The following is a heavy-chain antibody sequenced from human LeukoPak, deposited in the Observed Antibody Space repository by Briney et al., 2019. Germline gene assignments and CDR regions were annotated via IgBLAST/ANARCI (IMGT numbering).Heavy chain of an antibody. CDR3: ARDQTPLPGYSSSLAFDY. CDR1: GYTFTSYG. D-gene: IGHD6-6*01. J-gene: IGHJ4*02. V-gene: IGHV1-18*01. Sequence: ASVKVSCKASGYTFTSYGISWVRQAPGQGLEWMGWISAYNGNTNYAQKLQGRVTMTTDTSTSTAYMELRSLRSDDTAVYYCARDQTPLPGYSSSLAFDYWGQGTLVTVSS. CDR2: ISAYNGNT.